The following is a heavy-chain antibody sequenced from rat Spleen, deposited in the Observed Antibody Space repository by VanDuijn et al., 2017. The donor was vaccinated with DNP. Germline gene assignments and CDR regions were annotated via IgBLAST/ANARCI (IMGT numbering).Heavy chain of an antibody. CDR1: GYSITSSYR. CDR3: ARWSDYFDY. CDR2: INSAGST. V-gene: IGHV3-3*01. J-gene: IGHJ2*01. D-gene: IGHD4-2*01. Sequence: EVQLQESGPGLVKTSQSLSLTCSVTGYSITSSYRWNWIRKFPGNKLEWMGYINSAGSTNYNPSLKSRISITRDTSKNQFFLHLNSVTTEDTATYYCARWSDYFDYWGQGVMVTVSS.